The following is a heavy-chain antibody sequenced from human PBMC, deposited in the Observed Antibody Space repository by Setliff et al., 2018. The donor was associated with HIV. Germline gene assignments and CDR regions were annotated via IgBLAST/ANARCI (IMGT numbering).Heavy chain of an antibody. D-gene: IGHD2-15*01. Sequence: GGSLRLSCAVSGFTLSDYYMSWVRQAPGKGLAWVSTISGSGGNTYYADSVKGRFTISRDNSNNMLFLQMNSLRTEDTAVYYCARSGGDCSGISCYSLWFDPWGHGTLVTVSS. J-gene: IGHJ5*02. CDR2: ISGSGGNT. CDR3: ARSGGDCSGISCYSLWFDP. V-gene: IGHV3-23*01. CDR1: GFTLSDYY.